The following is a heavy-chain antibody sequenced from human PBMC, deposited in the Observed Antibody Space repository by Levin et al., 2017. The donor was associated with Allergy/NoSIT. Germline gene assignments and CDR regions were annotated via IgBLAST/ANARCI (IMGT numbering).Heavy chain of an antibody. V-gene: IGHV4-39*01. CDR2: FYYSGST. J-gene: IGHJ4*02. D-gene: IGHD3-10*01. Sequence: SETLSLTCTVSGGSIRGSTYYWGWIRQPPGKGLQWIGSFYYSGSTFYNPSLKSRVTISVDASKNQFSLKLSSVTAADAAVYYCGRQGLGSDYFENWGQGTQVTVSA. CDR1: GGSIRGSTYY. CDR3: GRQGLGSDYFEN.